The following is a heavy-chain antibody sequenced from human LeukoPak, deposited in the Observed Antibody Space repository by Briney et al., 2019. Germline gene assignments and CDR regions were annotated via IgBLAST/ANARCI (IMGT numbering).Heavy chain of an antibody. J-gene: IGHJ2*01. D-gene: IGHD3-22*01. Sequence: AASVKVSCKASGYTFTGYYMHWVRQAPGQGLEWMGWINPNSGGTNYAQKFQGRVTMTRDTSISTAYMELSRLRSDDTAVYYCARSLTYYYDSSAWTLHFDLWGRGTLVTVSS. V-gene: IGHV1-2*02. CDR1: GYTFTGYY. CDR2: INPNSGGT. CDR3: ARSLTYYYDSSAWTLHFDL.